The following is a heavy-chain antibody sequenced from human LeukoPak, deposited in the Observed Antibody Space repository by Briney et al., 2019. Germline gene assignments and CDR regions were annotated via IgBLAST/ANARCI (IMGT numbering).Heavy chain of an antibody. Sequence: SETLSLTCTVSGGSISSYYWSWIRQPPGKGLEWIGYIYYSGSTNYNSSLKSRVTISVDTSKNQFSLKLSSVTAADTAVYYCARDTGYSYGDDAFDIWGQGTMVTVSS. V-gene: IGHV4-59*08. CDR1: GGSISSYY. J-gene: IGHJ3*02. CDR2: IYYSGST. CDR3: ARDTGYSYGDDAFDI. D-gene: IGHD5-18*01.